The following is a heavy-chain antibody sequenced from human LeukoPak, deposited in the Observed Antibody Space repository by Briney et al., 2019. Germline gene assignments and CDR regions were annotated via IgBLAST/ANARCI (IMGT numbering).Heavy chain of an antibody. J-gene: IGHJ3*02. CDR3: ATQDIVVVPAAENHDAFDI. D-gene: IGHD2-2*01. V-gene: IGHV4-39*01. CDR1: GCSISRNCYY. Sequence: SETLPLTCTVSGCSISRNCYYWGRIRQPPGKGLEWIGRIHYSGSTYFNPSRTSRVTISVDTSKTQFSLTLSSVTAADTAVYYCATQDIVVVPAAENHDAFDIWGQGTMVTVSS. CDR2: IHYSGST.